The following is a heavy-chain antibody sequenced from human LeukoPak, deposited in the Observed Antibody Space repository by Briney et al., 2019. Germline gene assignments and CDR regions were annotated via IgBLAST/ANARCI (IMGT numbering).Heavy chain of an antibody. J-gene: IGHJ6*03. CDR1: GYTFTGYY. V-gene: IGHV1-46*01. CDR2: INPSGGST. CDR3: ARGAVAGTLTSGYYMDV. D-gene: IGHD6-19*01. Sequence: ASVKVSCKASGYTFTGYYMHWVRQAPGQRLEWMGIINPSGGSTSYAQKFQGRVTMTRDTSTSTVYMELSSLRSEDTAVYYCARGAVAGTLTSGYYMDVWGKGTTVTVSS.